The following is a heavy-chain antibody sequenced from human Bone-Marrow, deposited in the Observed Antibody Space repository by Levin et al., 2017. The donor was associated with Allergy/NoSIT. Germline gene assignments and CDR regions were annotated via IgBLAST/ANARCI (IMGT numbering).Heavy chain of an antibody. V-gene: IGHV3-30*18. CDR1: GFTFSSYG. D-gene: IGHD4-17*01. Sequence: GESLKISCAASGFTFSSYGMHWVRQAPGKGLEWVAVISSDGTNKYYGDSVKGRFTISRDNSKNTLFLQMNSLRPEDTAVYFCAKGSTVSTSGWFDPWGQGSLVTVSS. J-gene: IGHJ5*02. CDR3: AKGSTVSTSGWFDP. CDR2: ISSDGTNK.